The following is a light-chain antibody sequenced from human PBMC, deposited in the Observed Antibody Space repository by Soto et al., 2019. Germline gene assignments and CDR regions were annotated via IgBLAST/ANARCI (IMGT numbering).Light chain of an antibody. J-gene: IGLJ2*01. Sequence: QSALAQPASVSGSPGQSITISCTGSSSDVGTYNYVSWYQQHPGKAPKLMLFEVINRPSGISNRFSGSKSGNTASLTISGLQSEDEAVYYCSSYTNGNTAVVFGGGPKLTVL. CDR2: EVI. CDR3: SSYTNGNTAVV. CDR1: SSDVGTYNY. V-gene: IGLV2-14*01.